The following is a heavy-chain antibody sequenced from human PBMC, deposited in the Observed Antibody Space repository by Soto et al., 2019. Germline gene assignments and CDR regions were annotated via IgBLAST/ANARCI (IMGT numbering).Heavy chain of an antibody. CDR2: INAGNGNT. V-gene: IGHV1-3*01. CDR1: GYTFTSYA. CDR3: ARSSYSGSYNWGGFDY. Sequence: ASVKVSCKASGYTFTSYAMHWVRQAPGQRLEWMGWINAGNGNTKYSQKFQGRVTMTRNTSTSTAYMELSSLRSEDTAVYYCARSSYSGSYNWGGFDYWGQGTLVTVSS. D-gene: IGHD1-26*01. J-gene: IGHJ4*02.